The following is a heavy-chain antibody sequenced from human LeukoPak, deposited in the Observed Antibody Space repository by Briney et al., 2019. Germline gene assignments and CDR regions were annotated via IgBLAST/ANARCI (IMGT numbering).Heavy chain of an antibody. CDR3: ARHQSYSSGWWSSPDY. Sequence: SETLSLTCTVSGGSVSSSSYYWGWIRQPPGKGPEWIGSIYYSGSTYYNPSLKSRVTISVDTSKNQFSLKLSSVTAADTAVYYCARHQSYSSGWWSSPDYWGQGTLVTVSS. D-gene: IGHD6-19*01. CDR1: GGSVSSSSYY. V-gene: IGHV4-39*01. CDR2: IYYSGST. J-gene: IGHJ4*02.